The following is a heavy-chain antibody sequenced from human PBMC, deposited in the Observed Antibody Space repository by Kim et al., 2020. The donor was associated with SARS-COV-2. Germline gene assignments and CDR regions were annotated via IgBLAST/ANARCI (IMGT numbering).Heavy chain of an antibody. J-gene: IGHJ4*02. CDR2: IYYSGST. V-gene: IGHV4-61*01. CDR1: GGSVSSGSYY. D-gene: IGHD3-9*01. CDR3: ARGGWWYDILTGYNGNFDY. Sequence: SETLSLTCTVSGGSVSSGSYYWSWIRQPPGKGLEWIGYIYYSGSTNYNPSLKSRVTISVDTSKNQFSLKLSSVTAADTAVDYCARGGWWYDILTGYNGNFDYWGQGTLVTVSS.